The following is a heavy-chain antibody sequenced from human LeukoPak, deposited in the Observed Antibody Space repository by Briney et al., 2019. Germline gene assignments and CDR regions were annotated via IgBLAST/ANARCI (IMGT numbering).Heavy chain of an antibody. Sequence: GGSLRLSCAASGFTFDDYGMSWVRQAPGKGLEWVSGINWNGGSTGYADSVKGRFTISRDNAKNSLYLQMNTLRAEDTALYYCARVGGGSLFGDLDYWGQGTLVTVSS. D-gene: IGHD2-21*01. CDR2: INWNGGST. V-gene: IGHV3-20*04. CDR1: GFTFDDYG. CDR3: ARVGGGSLFGDLDY. J-gene: IGHJ4*02.